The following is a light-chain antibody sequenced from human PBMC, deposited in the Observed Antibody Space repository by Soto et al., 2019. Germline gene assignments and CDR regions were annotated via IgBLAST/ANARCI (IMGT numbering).Light chain of an antibody. J-gene: IGKJ1*01. V-gene: IGKV1-5*03. CDR2: KAS. CDR1: KSISPW. CDR3: QHYKTYSRT. Sequence: DIQMTQSPSTLSASVGDRVTITCRASKSISPWLAWYQQKPGKAPKLLIYKASSLGSGVPSRFSGSGSGTEFTLTISRLQTDDLSTYYCQHYKTYSRTFGQGTKVEIK.